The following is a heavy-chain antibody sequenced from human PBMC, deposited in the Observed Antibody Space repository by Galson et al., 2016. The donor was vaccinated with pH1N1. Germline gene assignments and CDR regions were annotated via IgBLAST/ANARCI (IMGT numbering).Heavy chain of an antibody. V-gene: IGHV2-70*04. CDR2: IDWDDEK. CDR3: ARRGVASGGRYYYGMDV. J-gene: IGHJ6*02. CDR1: GFSLSTFGVR. Sequence: PALVKPTQTLKLTCTFSGFSLSTFGVRVSWIRQSPGKALEWLARIDWDDEKFYSPSLKTRLTISKDTSKDQVLLTMTNMDPVDTGTYYCARRGVASGGRYYYGMDVGGQGTTATVSS. D-gene: IGHD3-10*01.